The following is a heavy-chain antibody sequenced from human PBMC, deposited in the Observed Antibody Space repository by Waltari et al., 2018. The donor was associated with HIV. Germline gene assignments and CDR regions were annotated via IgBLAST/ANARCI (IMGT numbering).Heavy chain of an antibody. D-gene: IGHD5-18*01. Sequence: EVQLVESGGGLIQPGGSLRLSCAASGFTVRSSFISWVRQAPGKGLEWVSVIYNAGSTYYAESVRGRFTISRDTSKNTVSLQMKSLRADDTAVYYCERVYSYGYFDYWGQGTLVTVSS. CDR1: GFTVRSSF. CDR3: ERVYSYGYFDY. CDR2: IYNAGST. V-gene: IGHV3-53*01. J-gene: IGHJ4*02.